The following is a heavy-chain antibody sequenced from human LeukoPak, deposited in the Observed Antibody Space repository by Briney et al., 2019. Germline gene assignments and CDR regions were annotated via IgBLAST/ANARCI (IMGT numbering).Heavy chain of an antibody. CDR1: GYTFTSYG. CDR2: ISAYNGNT. CDR3: ARTIPGIAAFNWFDP. V-gene: IGHV1-18*01. J-gene: IGHJ5*02. Sequence: GASVKVSCKASGYTFTSYGISWVRRAPGQGLEWMGWISAYNGNTNYAQKLQGRVTMTTDTSTSTAYMGLRSLRSDDTAVYYCARTIPGIAAFNWFDPWGQGTLVTVSS. D-gene: IGHD6-13*01.